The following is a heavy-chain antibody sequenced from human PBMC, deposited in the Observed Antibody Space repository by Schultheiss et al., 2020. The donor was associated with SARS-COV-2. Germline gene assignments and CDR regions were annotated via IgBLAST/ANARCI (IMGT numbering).Heavy chain of an antibody. V-gene: IGHV1-3*02. J-gene: IGHJ6*02. Sequence: ASVKVSCKASGYTFTSYAMHWVRQAPGQRLEWMGWSNAGNGNTKYSQEFQGRVTITRDTSASTAYMELSSLRSEDTAVYYCARDWVMRGRYYYGMDVWGQGTTVTVSS. CDR1: GYTFTSYA. D-gene: IGHD2-21*01. CDR2: SNAGNGNT. CDR3: ARDWVMRGRYYYGMDV.